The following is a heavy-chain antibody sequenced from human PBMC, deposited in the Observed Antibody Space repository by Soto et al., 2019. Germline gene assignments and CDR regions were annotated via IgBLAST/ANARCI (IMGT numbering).Heavy chain of an antibody. D-gene: IGHD2-21*02. CDR3: ARMGDCGDDCYSVGFDC. Sequence: HVQLVESGGGLVKPGGSLRLSCVASGFTFSDHYMSWIRQAPGKGLEWVSYISNSGNTKYYADSVKGRFTISRDNAKNSLYLQVNSLRAEDTAVYYCARMGDCGDDCYSVGFDCWGQGTLVTVSS. J-gene: IGHJ4*02. CDR1: GFTFSDHY. V-gene: IGHV3-11*01. CDR2: ISNSGNTK.